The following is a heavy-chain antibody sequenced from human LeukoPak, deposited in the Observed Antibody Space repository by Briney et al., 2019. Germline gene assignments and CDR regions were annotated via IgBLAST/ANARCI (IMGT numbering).Heavy chain of an antibody. D-gene: IGHD4-11*01. Sequence: GGSLRLSCAASGFTFSSYDMHWVRQATGKGLEWVSAIGTAGDTYYPGSVKGRFTISRDNAKNTLYLQMNSLGAEDTAVYYCSRNDYSVYYYMDVWGKGTTVTVSS. J-gene: IGHJ6*03. CDR2: IGTAGDT. CDR1: GFTFSSYD. V-gene: IGHV3-13*01. CDR3: SRNDYSVYYYMDV.